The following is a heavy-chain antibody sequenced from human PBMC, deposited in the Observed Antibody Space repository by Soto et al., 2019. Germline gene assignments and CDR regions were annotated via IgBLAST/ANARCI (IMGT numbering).Heavy chain of an antibody. CDR1: GFTFSSYA. D-gene: IGHD6-19*01. CDR3: ARHPLQYGSRWYGAFDI. V-gene: IGHV3-30-3*01. J-gene: IGHJ3*02. Sequence: QVQLVESGGGVVQPGRSLRLSCAASGFTFSSYAMHWVRQAPGKGLEWVAVISYDGSNKYYADSVKGRFTISRDNSKNTLYLQMNNLSAEDTAVYYCARHPLQYGSRWYGAFDIWGQGTMVTVSS. CDR2: ISYDGSNK.